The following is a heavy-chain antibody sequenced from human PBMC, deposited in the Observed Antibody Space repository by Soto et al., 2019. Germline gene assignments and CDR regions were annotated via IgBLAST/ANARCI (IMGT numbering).Heavy chain of an antibody. D-gene: IGHD6-19*01. J-gene: IGHJ4*02. CDR1: GFTLSSYG. Sequence: PGGSLRLSCAASGFTLSSYGMHWVRQAPGKGLEWVAVIWYDGSNKYYADSVKGRFTISRDNSKNTLYLQMNSLRAEDTAVYYCARDLSSGWVFDYWGQGTLVTVSS. V-gene: IGHV3-33*01. CDR3: ARDLSSGWVFDY. CDR2: IWYDGSNK.